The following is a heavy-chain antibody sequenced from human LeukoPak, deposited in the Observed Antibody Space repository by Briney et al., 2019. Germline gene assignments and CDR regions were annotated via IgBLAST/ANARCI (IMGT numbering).Heavy chain of an antibody. V-gene: IGHV1-2*06. CDR3: AREGAWDGYNIYGLDV. CDR1: GYTFTGYY. D-gene: IGHD5-24*01. CDR2: INPNSGST. Sequence: ASVKVPCKASGYTFTGYYMHWVRQAPGQGLEWMGRINPNSGSTNYAQKFQGRVTMTRDTSISTAYMELSRLRSDDTAVYYCAREGAWDGYNIYGLDVWGQGTTVTVSS. J-gene: IGHJ6*02.